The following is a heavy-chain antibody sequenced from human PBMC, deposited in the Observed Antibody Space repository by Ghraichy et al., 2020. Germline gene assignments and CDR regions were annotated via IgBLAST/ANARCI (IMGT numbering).Heavy chain of an antibody. CDR3: ARDGGGYCSSTSCYSIYYYMDV. D-gene: IGHD2-2*02. Sequence: GGSLRLSCAASGFTFSSYAMHWVRQAPGKGLEWVAVISYDGSNKYYADSVKGRFTISRDNSKNTLYLQMNSLRAEDTAVYYCARDGGGYCSSTSCYSIYYYMDVWGKGTTVTVSS. CDR2: ISYDGSNK. V-gene: IGHV3-30*04. J-gene: IGHJ6*03. CDR1: GFTFSSYA.